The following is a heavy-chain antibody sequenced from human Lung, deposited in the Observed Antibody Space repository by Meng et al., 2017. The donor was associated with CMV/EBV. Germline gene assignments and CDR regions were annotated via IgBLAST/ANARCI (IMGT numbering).Heavy chain of an antibody. Sequence: TSYGISGVRQTPGQGLEWMGWISAYNGNTNYAQKLQGRVTMTTDTSTSTAYMELRSLRSDDTAVYYCARGLGYCTNGVCYTGYAFDIWGQGTMVTVSS. CDR3: ARGLGYCTNGVCYTGYAFDI. CDR2: ISAYNGNT. CDR1: TSYG. J-gene: IGHJ3*02. D-gene: IGHD2-8*01. V-gene: IGHV1-18*01.